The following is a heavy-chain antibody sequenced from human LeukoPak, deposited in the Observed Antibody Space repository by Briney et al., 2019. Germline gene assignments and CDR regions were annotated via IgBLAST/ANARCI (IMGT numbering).Heavy chain of an antibody. D-gene: IGHD3-22*01. Sequence: ASVKVSCKASGYTFTGYYMHWVRQAPGQGLEWMGWINPNSGGTNYAQKFQGRVTMTRDTSISTAYMELSRLRSDGTAVYYCARVNHYYDSGGYYGWGQGTLVTVSS. CDR2: INPNSGGT. CDR1: GYTFTGYY. J-gene: IGHJ4*02. V-gene: IGHV1-2*02. CDR3: ARVNHYYDSGGYYG.